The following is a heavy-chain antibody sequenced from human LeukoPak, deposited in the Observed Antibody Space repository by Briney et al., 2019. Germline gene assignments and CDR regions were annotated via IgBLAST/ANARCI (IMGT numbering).Heavy chain of an antibody. CDR1: GFTFSSYA. CDR3: AKNRGTGMAFYDY. V-gene: IGHV3-23*01. J-gene: IGHJ4*02. D-gene: IGHD5-18*01. Sequence: GGSLRLSCAASGFTFSSYAMSWVRQAPGKGLEWVSAISGSGGHIYYADSVKGRFTSSRDNSKNTLFLQMNNLRAEDTAIYYCAKNRGTGMAFYDYWGQGTQVTVSS. CDR2: ISGSGGHI.